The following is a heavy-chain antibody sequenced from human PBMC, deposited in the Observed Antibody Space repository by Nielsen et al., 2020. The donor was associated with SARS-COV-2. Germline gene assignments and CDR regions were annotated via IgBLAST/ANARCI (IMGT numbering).Heavy chain of an antibody. CDR1: DDSISSGDYY. CDR3: VGEPGEVFMAFPF. CDR2: IDKSGYT. Sequence: SETLSLTCTVSDDSISSGDYYWNWVRQSPGKGLEWIGYIDKSGYTDYNPSLKMRLTLSIDMSKRRLSLNLKSLTAADSAIYYCVGEPGEVFMAFPFWDQGKLVTVSS. D-gene: IGHD3-10*01. J-gene: IGHJ4*02. V-gene: IGHV4-30-4*01.